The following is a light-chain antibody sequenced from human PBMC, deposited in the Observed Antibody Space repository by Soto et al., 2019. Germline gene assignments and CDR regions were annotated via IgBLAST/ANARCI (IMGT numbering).Light chain of an antibody. CDR3: QQYNNWPRT. CDR1: QSVSSN. V-gene: IGKV3-15*01. J-gene: IGKJ1*01. Sequence: EIRMKKSPATLSVPKGERATLSCRASQSVSSNLAWYQQKPGQAPRLLIYGASTRATGIPARFSGSGSGTEFTLTISSLQSEDFAVYYCQQYNNWPRTFGQGTNVDI. CDR2: GAS.